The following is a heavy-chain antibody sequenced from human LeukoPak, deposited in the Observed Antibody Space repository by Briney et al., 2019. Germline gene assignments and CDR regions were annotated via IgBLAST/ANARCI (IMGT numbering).Heavy chain of an antibody. J-gene: IGHJ5*02. Sequence: SETLSLTCTVSGGSISSSNYYWGWIRQPRGKGLEWIGTIYYSGSTYYNPSLKSRVTISRDPSKNQFSLKLSSVTAADTAVYYCARHGFTIFGVVTKKRGWFDPWGQGTLVTVSS. D-gene: IGHD3-3*01. V-gene: IGHV4-39*07. CDR2: IYYSGST. CDR1: GGSISSSNYY. CDR3: ARHGFTIFGVVTKKRGWFDP.